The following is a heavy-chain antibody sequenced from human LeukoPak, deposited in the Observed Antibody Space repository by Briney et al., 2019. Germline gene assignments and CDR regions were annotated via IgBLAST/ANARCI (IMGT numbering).Heavy chain of an antibody. D-gene: IGHD3-3*01. J-gene: IGHJ4*02. V-gene: IGHV3-30-3*02. CDR1: GFTFSSYA. Sequence: GGSLRLSCAASGFTFSSYAMHWVRQAPGKGLEWVAVISYDGTNKYYADSVKGRFTISRDNSKNTLYLQMNSLRPEDTAVYYCAKIPTYYDFWSGLTFDYWGQGTLVTVSS. CDR2: ISYDGTNK. CDR3: AKIPTYYDFWSGLTFDY.